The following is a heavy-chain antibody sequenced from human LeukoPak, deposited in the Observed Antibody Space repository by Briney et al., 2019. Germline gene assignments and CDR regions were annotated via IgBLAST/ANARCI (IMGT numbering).Heavy chain of an antibody. D-gene: IGHD2-15*01. J-gene: IGHJ6*03. CDR3: AKGPSYCSGGSCYGPPYYYYMDV. V-gene: IGHV3-30*18. Sequence: PGGSLRLSCTASGFNFRSYVMHWVRQAPGKGLEWVAVTSHDGLNKHYADSVKGRFTISRENSKNTLYLQMNSLRAEDTAVFYCAKGPSYCSGGSCYGPPYYYYMDVWGKGTTVTVSS. CDR2: TSHDGLNK. CDR1: GFNFRSYV.